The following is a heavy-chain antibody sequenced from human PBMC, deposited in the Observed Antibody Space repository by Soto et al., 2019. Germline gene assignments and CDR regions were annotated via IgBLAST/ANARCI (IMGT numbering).Heavy chain of an antibody. J-gene: IGHJ6*02. CDR1: GGSISNGDYY. V-gene: IGHV4-30-4*01. CDR3: ARRSYYYDSSGYRPGGMDV. CDR2: IFYSVTT. Sequence: QVQLQESGPGLVKPSQTLSLTCTVSGGSISNGDYYWSWIRQPPGKGLEWIGYIFYSVTTYYNSSLKSRVTISVDTSKNQFSLKLSSVTAADTAVYYCARRSYYYDSSGYRPGGMDVGGQGTTVTVSS. D-gene: IGHD3-22*01.